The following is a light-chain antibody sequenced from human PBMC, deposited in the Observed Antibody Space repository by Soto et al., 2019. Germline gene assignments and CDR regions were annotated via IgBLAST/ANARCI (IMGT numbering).Light chain of an antibody. CDR1: QSVSIN. CDR2: AAS. V-gene: IGKV3-15*01. J-gene: IGKJ2*01. Sequence: DIVMTQSPVTLSVSPGERATLSCRASQSVSINLAWYQHKTGPATRLLIYAASTRATGIPARFSGSGSGTEFTLTISSLQSEDFAIYYCHQYNNRPSMYTFGPGTKLEIK. CDR3: HQYNNRPSMYT.